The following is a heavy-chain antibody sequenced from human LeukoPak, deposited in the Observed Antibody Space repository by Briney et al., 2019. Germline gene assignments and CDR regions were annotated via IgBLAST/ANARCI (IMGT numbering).Heavy chain of an antibody. J-gene: IGHJ4*02. D-gene: IGHD2-21*01. CDR1: GGTFSSYA. Sequence: ASVKVSCKASGGTFSSYAISWVRQAPGQGLEWMGRIIPIFGTANYAQKFQGRVTITTDESTSTAYMELSSLRSEDTAVYYCARDGNIVVGVEYYFDYWGQGTLVTVSS. CDR3: ARDGNIVVGVEYYFDY. CDR2: IIPIFGTA. V-gene: IGHV1-69*05.